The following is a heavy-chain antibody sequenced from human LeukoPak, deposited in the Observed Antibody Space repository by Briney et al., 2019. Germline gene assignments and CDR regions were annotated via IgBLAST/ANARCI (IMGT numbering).Heavy chain of an antibody. V-gene: IGHV1-8*01. CDR2: MNPNSGNT. J-gene: IGHJ4*02. Sequence: ASVKVSCKASGYTFTSYDINWVRQATGQGLEWMGWMNPNSGNTGYAQKFQGRVTMTRNTSISTAYMELSSLRSEDTAVYYCARVNCSSTSCRSKFLDYRGQGTLVTVSS. D-gene: IGHD2-2*01. CDR3: ARVNCSSTSCRSKFLDY. CDR1: GYTFTSYD.